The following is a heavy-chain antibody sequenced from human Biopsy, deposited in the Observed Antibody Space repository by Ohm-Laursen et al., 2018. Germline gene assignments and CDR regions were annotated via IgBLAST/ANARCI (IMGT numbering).Heavy chain of an antibody. J-gene: IGHJ2*01. D-gene: IGHD3-22*01. CDR2: VYYTGST. CDR3: ARDRGYYSDRTVPGYFDL. V-gene: IGHV4-59*01. CDR1: GGSMTGYY. Sequence: SDTLSLTCSVSGGSMTGYYWSWIRQPPGKGLEWIGYVYYTGSTDYNPSLQSRVTISVDTSKNHFSLRLRSVTPADTAIYYCARDRGYYSDRTVPGYFDLWGRGTLVTVSS.